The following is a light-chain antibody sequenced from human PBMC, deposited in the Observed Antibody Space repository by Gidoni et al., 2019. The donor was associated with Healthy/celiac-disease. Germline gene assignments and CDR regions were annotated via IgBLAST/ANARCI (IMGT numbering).Light chain of an antibody. J-gene: IGKJ5*01. Sequence: EIVLTQAPANLSLSPGERATLSCRASQSVSSYLAWYQQKPGQAPRLLIYDASNRATGIPARFSGSGSGTDFTLTISSLEPEDFAVYYCQQRSNWTSITFGQGTRLEIK. CDR3: QQRSNWTSIT. V-gene: IGKV3-11*01. CDR1: QSVSSY. CDR2: DAS.